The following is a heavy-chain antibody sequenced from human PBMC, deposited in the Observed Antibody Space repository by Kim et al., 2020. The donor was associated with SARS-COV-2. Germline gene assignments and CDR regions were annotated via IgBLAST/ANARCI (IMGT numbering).Heavy chain of an antibody. V-gene: IGHV4-30-4*01. D-gene: IGHD5-12*01. Sequence: SETLSLTCTVSGGSISSGAYYWSWIRQPPGKGLEWIGYIYYSGSTYYNPSLKSRVTISVDTSKNQFSLKLSSVTAADTAVYYCARDYKWLRSGKVGYYYGMDVWGQGTTVTVSS. CDR2: IYYSGST. J-gene: IGHJ6*02. CDR3: ARDYKWLRSGKVGYYYGMDV. CDR1: GGSISSGAYY.